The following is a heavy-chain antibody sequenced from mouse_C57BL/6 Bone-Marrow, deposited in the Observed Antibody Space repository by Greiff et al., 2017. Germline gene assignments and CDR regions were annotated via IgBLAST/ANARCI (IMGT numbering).Heavy chain of an antibody. J-gene: IGHJ4*01. CDR1: GFNIKDDY. Sequence: EVQLQQSGAELVRPGASVKLSCTASGFNIKDDYMHWVKQRPEQGLEWIGWIDPENGDTEYASKFQGKATITADTSSNTAYLQLSSLTSEDTAVYYCTTLLRFYARDYWGQGTSVTVSS. CDR2: IDPENGDT. CDR3: TTLLRFYARDY. V-gene: IGHV14-4*01. D-gene: IGHD1-1*01.